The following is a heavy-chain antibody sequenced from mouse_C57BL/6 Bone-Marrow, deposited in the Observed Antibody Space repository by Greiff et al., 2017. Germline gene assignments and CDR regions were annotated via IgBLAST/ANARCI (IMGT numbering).Heavy chain of an antibody. V-gene: IGHV2-2*01. CDR1: GFSLTSYG. CDR2: IWSGGST. D-gene: IGHD2-1*01. Sequence: QVQLQQSGPGLVQPSQSLSITCTVSGFSLTSYGVHWVRQSPGKGLEWLGVIWSGGSTDYNAAFISSLSISKDNSKSQVFFKMNSLQADDTAIYYCASIYYGNPFAYWGQGTLVTVSA. J-gene: IGHJ3*01. CDR3: ASIYYGNPFAY.